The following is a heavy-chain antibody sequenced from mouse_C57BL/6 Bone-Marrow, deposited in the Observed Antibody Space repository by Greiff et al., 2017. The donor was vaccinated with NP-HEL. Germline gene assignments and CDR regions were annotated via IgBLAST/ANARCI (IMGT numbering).Heavy chain of an antibody. D-gene: IGHD3-1*01. V-gene: IGHV1-50*01. CDR2: IDPSDSYT. J-gene: IGHJ2*01. CDR1: GYTFTSYW. Sequence: VQLQQSGAELVKPGASVKLSCKASGYTFTSYWMQWVKQRPGQGLEWIGEIDPSDSYTNYNQKFKGKATLTVDTSSSTAYMQLSSLTSEDSAVYYCARDRDSYFDYWGQGTTLTVSS. CDR3: ARDRDSYFDY.